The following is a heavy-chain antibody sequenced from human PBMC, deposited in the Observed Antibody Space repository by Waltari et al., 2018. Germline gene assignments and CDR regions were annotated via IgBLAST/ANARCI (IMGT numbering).Heavy chain of an antibody. CDR2: ISGSGTTI. J-gene: IGHJ4*02. CDR3: ARRFDS. Sequence: EVQLVGSGGGLVQPGGSLRLSCAASGFTFSSYGMNWVRQAPGKGLEWISYISGSGTTIYYADSVKGRFTISRDDAENSLYLQMNSLRAEDTALYYCARRFDSWGQGTRVTVSS. CDR1: GFTFSSYG. V-gene: IGHV3-48*03.